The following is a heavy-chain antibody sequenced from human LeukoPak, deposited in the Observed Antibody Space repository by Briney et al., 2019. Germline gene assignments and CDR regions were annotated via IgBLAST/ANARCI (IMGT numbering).Heavy chain of an antibody. CDR2: ISGSGGST. CDR1: GFTFSSYA. J-gene: IGHJ4*02. V-gene: IGHV3-23*01. Sequence: GGCLRLSCAASGFTFSSYAMSWVRQAPGKGLEWVSAISGSGGSTYYADSVKGRFTISRDNSKDTLYLQMNSLRAEDTAIYYCAKDRAYYYDSSGYYVDYWGQGTLVTVSS. CDR3: AKDRAYYYDSSGYYVDY. D-gene: IGHD3-22*01.